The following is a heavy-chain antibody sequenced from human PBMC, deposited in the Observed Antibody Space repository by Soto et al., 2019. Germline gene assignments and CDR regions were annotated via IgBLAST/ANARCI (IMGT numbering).Heavy chain of an antibody. CDR2: INVPAAGDT. D-gene: IGHD3-3*01. J-gene: IGHJ5*02. Sequence: PGGSLRLSCAASGFTFTAYAMSWVRQAPGKGPEWVSSINVPAAGDTYYADSVKGRFTISRDNPKNTLYLQMNSLRAEDTAVYYCAKHGGRTIFGVVIIPNWFDPWGQGTLVTVSS. CDR1: GFTFTAYA. CDR3: AKHGGRTIFGVVIIPNWFDP. V-gene: IGHV3-23*01.